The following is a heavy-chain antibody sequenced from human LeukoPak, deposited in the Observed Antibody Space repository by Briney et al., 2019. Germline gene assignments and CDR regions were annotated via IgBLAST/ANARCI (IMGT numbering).Heavy chain of an antibody. Sequence: GGSLRLSCAASGFTFSSYGMHWVRQAPGKGLEWVAFIRYDGSNKYYADSVKGRFTISRDNSKNTLYLQMNSLRAEDTAVYYCARETNLGYCSSTSCPGGFDYWGQGTLVTVSS. CDR2: IRYDGSNK. V-gene: IGHV3-30*02. CDR3: ARETNLGYCSSTSCPGGFDY. D-gene: IGHD2-2*01. J-gene: IGHJ4*02. CDR1: GFTFSSYG.